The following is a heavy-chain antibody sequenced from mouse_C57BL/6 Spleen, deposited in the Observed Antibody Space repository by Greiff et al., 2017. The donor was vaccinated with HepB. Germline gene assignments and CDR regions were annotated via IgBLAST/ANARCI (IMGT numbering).Heavy chain of an antibody. J-gene: IGHJ2*01. V-gene: IGHV3-5*01. Sequence: EVQLQQSGPGLVKPSQTVFLTCTVTGISITTGNYRWSWIRQFPGNKLEWIGYIYYSGTITYNPSLTSRTTITRDTPKNQFFLEMNSLTAEDTATYYCAREKLLRYPYYFDYWGQGTTLTVSS. CDR1: GISITTGNYR. D-gene: IGHD1-1*01. CDR3: AREKLLRYPYYFDY. CDR2: IYYSGTI.